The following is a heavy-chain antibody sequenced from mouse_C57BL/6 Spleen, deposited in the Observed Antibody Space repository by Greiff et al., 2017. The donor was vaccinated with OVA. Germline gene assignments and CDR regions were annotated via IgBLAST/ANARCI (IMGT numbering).Heavy chain of an antibody. CDR3: ARSASYYGSSPWFAY. J-gene: IGHJ3*01. D-gene: IGHD1-1*01. CDR2: IDPSDSYT. CDR1: GYTFTSYW. Sequence: QMQLKQPGAELVMPGASVKLSCKASGYTFTSYWMHWVKQRPGQGLEWIGEIDPSDSYTNYNQKFKGKSTLTVDKSSSTAYMQLSSLTSEDSAVYYCARSASYYGSSPWFAYWGQGTLVTVSA. V-gene: IGHV1-69*01.